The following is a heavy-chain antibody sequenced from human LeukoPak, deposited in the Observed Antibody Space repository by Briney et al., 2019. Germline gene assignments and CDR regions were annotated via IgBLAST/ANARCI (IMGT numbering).Heavy chain of an antibody. J-gene: IGHJ6*03. D-gene: IGHD6-13*01. CDR2: IYSGGST. CDR1: GFTVSSNY. CDR3: ARGKGIAAVGFDYYMDV. V-gene: IGHV3-66*01. Sequence: GGSLRLSWAASGFTVSSNYMSWVRQAPGKGLEWVSVIYSGGSTYYADSVKGRFTISRDSSKNTLYLQMNSLRAEDTAVYYCARGKGIAAVGFDYYMDVWGKGTTVTVSS.